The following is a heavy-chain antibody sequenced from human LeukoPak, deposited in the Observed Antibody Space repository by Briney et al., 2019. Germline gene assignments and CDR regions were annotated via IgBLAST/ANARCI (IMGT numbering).Heavy chain of an antibody. D-gene: IGHD4-17*01. CDR3: XXXXXXRDYGDYEDWFDP. Sequence: PGGSLRLSCAASGFTFSNYNMHEVRQAPGKGLEWVSSISSSRSYIYYADSVKGRFTISRDNAKNSLYLQMNSLNAEDTAGYFXXXXXXXRDYGDYEDWFDPWGQGTLVTVSS. CDR1: GFTFSNYN. CDR2: ISSSRSYI. J-gene: IGHJ5*02. V-gene: IGHV3-21*01.